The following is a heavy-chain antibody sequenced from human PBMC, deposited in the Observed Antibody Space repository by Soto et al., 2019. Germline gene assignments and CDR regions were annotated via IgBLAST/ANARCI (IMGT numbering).Heavy chain of an antibody. Sequence: QVQLQQSGPGLVKPSQTLSLTCAISGDSVSSDSAAWNWIRQSPSRGLEWLGRTYYRSKWYNDYAVSVNGRITINPDTSKNHFSLQLNSVTPEDTAVYYCVRSRVFIAVAGMATYYYYYGMDVWGQGTTYTVSS. CDR3: VRSRVFIAVAGMATYYYYYGMDV. CDR1: GDSVSSDSAA. J-gene: IGHJ6*02. D-gene: IGHD6-19*01. CDR2: TYYRSKWYN. V-gene: IGHV6-1*01.